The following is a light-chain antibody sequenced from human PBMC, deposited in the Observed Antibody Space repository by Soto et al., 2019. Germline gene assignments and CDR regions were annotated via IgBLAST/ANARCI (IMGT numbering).Light chain of an antibody. Sequence: QSALTQPASVSGSPGQSITISCTGTSSNVGSYKLVSWYQQHPGKAPKLMIFEVNKRPSGVSNRFSGSKSGNTASLTISGLKVEDEADYYCCSYVGATTYVFGSGTKVTVL. V-gene: IGLV2-23*02. CDR3: CSYVGATTYV. CDR1: SSNVGSYKL. J-gene: IGLJ1*01. CDR2: EVN.